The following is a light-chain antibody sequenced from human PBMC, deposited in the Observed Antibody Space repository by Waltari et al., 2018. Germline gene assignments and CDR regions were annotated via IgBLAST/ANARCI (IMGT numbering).Light chain of an antibody. CDR2: QDT. Sequence: SYELTQPPSVSVSPGQTASITCSGDKLGDKYACWYQQKPGQSPVVVLYQDTKRPSGIPGRLSGSNSGNTATLTISGTQAMDEADYYCQAWDSSTYHVVFGGGTKLTVL. CDR3: QAWDSSTYHVV. V-gene: IGLV3-1*01. CDR1: KLGDKY. J-gene: IGLJ2*01.